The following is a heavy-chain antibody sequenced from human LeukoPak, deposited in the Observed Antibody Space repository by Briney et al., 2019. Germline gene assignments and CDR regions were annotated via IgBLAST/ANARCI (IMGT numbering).Heavy chain of an antibody. D-gene: IGHD2-15*01. V-gene: IGHV1-69*04. CDR3: AREASSGANNWFDP. Sequence: SVKVSCKASGGTFSSYAISWVRQAPGQGLEWMGRIIPILGIANYAQKFQGRVTITADKSTSTAYMELSSLRSEDTAVYYCAREASSGANNWFDPWGQGTLVTVSS. CDR2: IIPILGIA. CDR1: GGTFSSYA. J-gene: IGHJ5*02.